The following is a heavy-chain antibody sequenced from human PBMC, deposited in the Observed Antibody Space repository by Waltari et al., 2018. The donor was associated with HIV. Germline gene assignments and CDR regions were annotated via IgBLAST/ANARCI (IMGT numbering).Heavy chain of an antibody. CDR2: FSLDRDRI. CDR3: GKDLTPGGLDV. CDR1: GLPFDKYA. V-gene: IGHV3-9*01. J-gene: IGHJ6*02. Sequence: EVQLVESGGGLVQPGGSLRLSCAVSGLPFDKYAMHWVRQVTGKGLEWVSGFSLDRDRIDYADSVKGRFTVSRDNAKNSLYLQMNSLRVEDTALYYCGKDLTPGGLDVWGQGTTVIVSS.